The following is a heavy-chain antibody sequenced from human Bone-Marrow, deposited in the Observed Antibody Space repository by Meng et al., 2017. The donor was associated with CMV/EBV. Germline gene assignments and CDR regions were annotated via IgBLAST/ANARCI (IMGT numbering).Heavy chain of an antibody. V-gene: IGHV1-2*02. Sequence: ASVKVSCKASGYTFTGYYMHWVRQAPGQGLEWMGWINPNSGGTNYAQKFQGRVTMTRDTSIITDYMELSRLRSDEPVVYYCERAENYDFWSGLGAFDIWGQGTMVTVSS. CDR2: INPNSGGT. CDR3: ERAENYDFWSGLGAFDI. D-gene: IGHD3-3*01. CDR1: GYTFTGYY. J-gene: IGHJ3*02.